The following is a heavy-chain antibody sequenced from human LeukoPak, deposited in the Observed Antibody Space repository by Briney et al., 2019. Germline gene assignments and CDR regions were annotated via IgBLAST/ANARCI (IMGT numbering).Heavy chain of an antibody. CDR1: GYTFTGYY. V-gene: IGHV1-2*02. Sequence: ASVKVSCKASGYTFTGYYMHWVRQAPGQGLEWMGWINPNSGGTNYAQKFQGRVTMTRDTSISTAYMELSRLRSDDTAVYYCARLGYGAHYGLGYFDYWGQGTLVTVSS. D-gene: IGHD4-17*01. J-gene: IGHJ4*02. CDR3: ARLGYGAHYGLGYFDY. CDR2: INPNSGGT.